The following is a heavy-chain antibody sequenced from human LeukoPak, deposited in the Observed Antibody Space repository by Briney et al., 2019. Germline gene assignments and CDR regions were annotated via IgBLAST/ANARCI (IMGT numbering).Heavy chain of an antibody. CDR3: ARGGLVVVVATTPSTTPGLLHWLDP. Sequence: ASVKVSCKASGYTFTRYGISWVRQAPGQGLERMGWISAYNGNTKYAQKVLGRVTMTADTSTSTAYMELRSLRSDDTAVYYCARGGLVVVVATTPSTTPGLLHWLDPWGQGTLVSVSS. V-gene: IGHV1-18*01. CDR2: ISAYNGNT. D-gene: IGHD2-15*01. J-gene: IGHJ5*02. CDR1: GYTFTRYG.